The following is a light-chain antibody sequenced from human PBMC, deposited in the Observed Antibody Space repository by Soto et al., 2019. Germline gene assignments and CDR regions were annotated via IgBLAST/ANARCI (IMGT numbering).Light chain of an antibody. Sequence: EIVLTQSPGTLSLSPGERATLSCRASQSVSSNYLAWYQQKSGQAPRLLIYGASSRATGIPDRFSGSASGTDFTLTISRLEPEDFAVYYCQQYGGSPRTFGQGTKVEIK. CDR3: QQYGGSPRT. J-gene: IGKJ1*01. CDR2: GAS. CDR1: QSVSSNY. V-gene: IGKV3-20*01.